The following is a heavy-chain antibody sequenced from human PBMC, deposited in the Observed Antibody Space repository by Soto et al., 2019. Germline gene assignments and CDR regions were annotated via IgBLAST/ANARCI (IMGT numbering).Heavy chain of an antibody. CDR1: GGSISSYY. D-gene: IGHD6-6*01. V-gene: IGHV4-59*01. CDR3: ARVGRNSSSSGRSNYYYYGMDV. CDR2: IYYSGST. J-gene: IGHJ6*02. Sequence: PSETLSLTCTVSGGSISSYYWSWIRQPPGKGLEWIGYIYYSGSTNYNPSLKCRVTISVDTSKNQFSLKLSSVTAADTAVYYCARVGRNSSSSGRSNYYYYGMDVWGQGTTVTVSS.